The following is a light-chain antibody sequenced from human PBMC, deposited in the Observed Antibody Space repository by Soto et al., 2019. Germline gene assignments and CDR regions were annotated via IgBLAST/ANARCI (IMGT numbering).Light chain of an antibody. CDR3: QQYNSYPS. J-gene: IGKJ4*01. V-gene: IGKV1-5*03. Sequence: DIQMTQSPSTLSASVGDRVTITCRASQSISSWLAWYQQKPGKAPKLLIYKASSLKSGVPSRFSGSGSGTEFTLTIINLQPDEFATYYCQQYNSYPSFGGGTKVEIK. CDR1: QSISSW. CDR2: KAS.